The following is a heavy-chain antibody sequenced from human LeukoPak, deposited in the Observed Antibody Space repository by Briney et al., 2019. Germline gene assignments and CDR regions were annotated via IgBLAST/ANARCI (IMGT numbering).Heavy chain of an antibody. CDR2: ISAYNGNT. Sequence: ASVKVSCKASGYTFTSYGISWVRQAPGQGLEWMGWISAYNGNTNYAQKLQGRVTKTTDTSTSTAYMELRSLRSDDTAVYYCARFSIAAAGTVHYGMDVWGQGTTVTVSS. J-gene: IGHJ6*02. V-gene: IGHV1-18*01. CDR3: ARFSIAAAGTVHYGMDV. CDR1: GYTFTSYG. D-gene: IGHD6-13*01.